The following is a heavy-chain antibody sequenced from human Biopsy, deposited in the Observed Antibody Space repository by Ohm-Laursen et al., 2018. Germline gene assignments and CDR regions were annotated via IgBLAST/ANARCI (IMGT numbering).Heavy chain of an antibody. CDR1: GGSIISYY. J-gene: IGHJ5*02. CDR3: ARTPSDSFWSGSYKRGLWFDP. D-gene: IGHD3-3*01. CDR2: VYNGGIT. V-gene: IGHV4-59*01. Sequence: SQTLSLTWSVSGGSIISYYWTWIRQPPGKGLEWIGHVYNGGITHYNPSLKSRVTISKDTSKNQFSLQVNSVTAADTAVYYCARTPSDSFWSGSYKRGLWFDPWGQGTLVIVSS.